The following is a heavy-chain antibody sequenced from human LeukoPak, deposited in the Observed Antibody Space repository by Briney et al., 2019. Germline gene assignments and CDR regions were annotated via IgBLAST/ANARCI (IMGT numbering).Heavy chain of an antibody. D-gene: IGHD2-2*01. J-gene: IGHJ5*02. CDR3: ARDIVVVPAAGDGWFDP. V-gene: IGHV4-39*07. CDR1: GGSISSSSYY. Sequence: PSETLSLTCTVSGGSISSSSYYWGWIRQPPGKGLEWIGSIYYSGSTYYNPSLKSRVTISVDTSKNQFSLKLSSVTAADTAVYYCARDIVVVPAAGDGWFDPWGQGTLVTVSS. CDR2: IYYSGST.